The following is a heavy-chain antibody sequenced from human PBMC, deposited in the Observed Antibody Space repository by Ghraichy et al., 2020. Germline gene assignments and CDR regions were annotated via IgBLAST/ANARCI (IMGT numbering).Heavy chain of an antibody. D-gene: IGHD3-10*01. J-gene: IGHJ6*03. CDR1: GGSFSGYY. V-gene: IGHV4-34*01. Sequence: AGSLSLTCAVYGGSFSGYYWSWIRQPPGKGLEWIGEINDSGSTNYNPSLKSRVTISVETSKNQVSLKLRSVTAADTAVYYCARRVVYFYMDVWGIGTTVTVSS. CDR3: ARRVVYFYMDV. CDR2: INDSGST.